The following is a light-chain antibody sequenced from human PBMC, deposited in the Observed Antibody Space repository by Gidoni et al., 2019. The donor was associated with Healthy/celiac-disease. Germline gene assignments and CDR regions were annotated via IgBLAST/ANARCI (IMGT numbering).Light chain of an antibody. CDR1: SSDVGGYNY. V-gene: IGLV2-14*01. CDR2: DVS. CDR3: SSDTSSIPYV. Sequence: QSALTQPASVSGSPGQSITISCTGTSSDVGGYNYVSWYQQHPGKAPKLMIYDVSNRPSGVSKRCSGSKSGNTASLTISGLQAEDDADYYCSSDTSSIPYVFGTGTKVTVL. J-gene: IGLJ1*01.